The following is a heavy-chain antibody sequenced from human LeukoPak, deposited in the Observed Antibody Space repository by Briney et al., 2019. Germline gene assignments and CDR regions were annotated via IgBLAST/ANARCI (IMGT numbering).Heavy chain of an antibody. D-gene: IGHD3-3*01. CDR3: AKEEWLLAVYFDY. V-gene: IGHV3-53*01. CDR1: GFTVSSNY. Sequence: GGSLRLSCAASGFTVSSNYMSWVRQAPGKGLEWVSTSGSGVSTYYADSVKGQFTISRDNSKNTLYLQMNSLRAEDTAVYYCAKEEWLLAVYFDYWGQGTLVTVSS. J-gene: IGHJ4*02. CDR2: SGSGVST.